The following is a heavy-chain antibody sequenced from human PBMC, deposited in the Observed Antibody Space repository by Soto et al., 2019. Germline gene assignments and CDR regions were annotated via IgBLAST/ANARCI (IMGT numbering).Heavy chain of an antibody. Sequence: GGSLRLSCVASGFIFSDYAMHWARQAPGKGLEWVALISPAGTNQYYADSAKGRFTISRDNSKNTLYLQMNSLRPEDTGLYYCARENSRISPRLFQHWGHGTLVTVST. CDR1: GFIFSDYA. J-gene: IGHJ1*01. D-gene: IGHD6-6*01. V-gene: IGHV3-30-3*01. CDR3: ARENSRISPRLFQH. CDR2: ISPAGTNQ.